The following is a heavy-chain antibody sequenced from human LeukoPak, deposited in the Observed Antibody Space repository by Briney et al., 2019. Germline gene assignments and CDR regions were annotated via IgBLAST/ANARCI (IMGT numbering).Heavy chain of an antibody. CDR1: GFTFSAYW. J-gene: IGHJ3*02. Sequence: PGRSLRLSCAASGFTFSAYWMSWIRQAPGKGLEWVANIKQDGSEKDYVGSVKGRFTISRDNAKNSVYLQMNSVRAEDTAVYYCAREGRGGFDIWGQGTMVTVSS. CDR2: IKQDGSEK. D-gene: IGHD6-25*01. CDR3: AREGRGGFDI. V-gene: IGHV3-7*01.